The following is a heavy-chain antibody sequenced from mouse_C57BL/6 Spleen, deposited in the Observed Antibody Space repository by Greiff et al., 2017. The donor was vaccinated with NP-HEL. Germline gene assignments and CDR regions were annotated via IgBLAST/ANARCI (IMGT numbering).Heavy chain of an antibody. CDR3: ARGDYYGSSYGDY. Sequence: QLQQPGAELVKPGASVKLSCKASGYTFTSYWMHWVKQRPGQGLEWIGMIHPNSGSTNYNAKFKSKATLTVDKSSSTAYMQLSSLTSEDSAVYYCARGDYYGSSYGDYWGQGTTLTVSS. D-gene: IGHD1-1*01. CDR1: GYTFTSYW. J-gene: IGHJ2*01. CDR2: IHPNSGST. V-gene: IGHV1-64*01.